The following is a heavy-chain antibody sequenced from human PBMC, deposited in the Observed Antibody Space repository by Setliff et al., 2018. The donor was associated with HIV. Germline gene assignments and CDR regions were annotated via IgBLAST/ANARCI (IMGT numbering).Heavy chain of an antibody. D-gene: IGHD2-15*01. CDR2: IYTSGST. Sequence: PSETLFLTCTVSGGSISSYYWSWIRQPPGKGLEWIGYIYTSGSTNYNPSLKSRVTISVDTSKNQFSLKLSSVTAADTAVYYCARASREHCSGGSCYSVPFDPWGQGTMVTVSS. CDR3: ARASREHCSGGSCYSVPFDP. CDR1: GGSISSYY. V-gene: IGHV4-4*08. J-gene: IGHJ5*01.